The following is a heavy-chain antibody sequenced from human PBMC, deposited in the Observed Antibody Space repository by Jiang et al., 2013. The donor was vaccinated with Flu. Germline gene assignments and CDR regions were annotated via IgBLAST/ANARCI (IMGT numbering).Heavy chain of an antibody. CDR3: AKDGPYDSSGYYRFDY. CDR1: GFTFSSYA. V-gene: IGHV3-23*01. J-gene: IGHJ4*02. Sequence: VQLLESGGGLVQPGGSLRLSCAASGFTFSSYAMSWVRQAPGKGLEWVSAISGSGGSTYYADSVKARFTISRDNSKNTLYLQMNSLRAEDTAVYYCAKDGPYDSSGYYRFDYWGQGTLVTVSS. D-gene: IGHD3-22*01. CDR2: ISGSGGST.